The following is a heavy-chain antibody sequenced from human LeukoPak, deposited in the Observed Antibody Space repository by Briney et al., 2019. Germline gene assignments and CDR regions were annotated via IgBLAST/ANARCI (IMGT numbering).Heavy chain of an antibody. J-gene: IGHJ4*02. V-gene: IGHV3-48*01. Sequence: GGSLRLSCAASGFTFSSYSMNWVRQAPGKGLEWVSYISSSSSTIYYADSVKGRFTISRDNAKNSLYLQMNSLRAEDTAVYYCARDRLHYGEYEKTFDYWGQGTLATVSS. CDR1: GFTFSSYS. CDR3: ARDRLHYGEYEKTFDY. D-gene: IGHD4-17*01. CDR2: ISSSSSTI.